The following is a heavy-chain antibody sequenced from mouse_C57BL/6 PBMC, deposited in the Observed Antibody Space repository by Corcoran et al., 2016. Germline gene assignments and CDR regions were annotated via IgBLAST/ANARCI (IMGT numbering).Heavy chain of an antibody. Sequence: QIQLVQSGPELKKPGETVKISCKASGYTFTTYGMSWVKQAPGKGLKWMGWINTYSGVPTYADDLKGRFAFSLETSASTAYLQINNLKNEDTSTYVCAIYYYGSRGAWFAYGGQGMLVTASA. CDR2: INTYSGVP. J-gene: IGHJ3*01. V-gene: IGHV9-3*01. CDR1: GYTFTTYG. CDR3: AIYYYGSRGAWFAY. D-gene: IGHD1-1*01.